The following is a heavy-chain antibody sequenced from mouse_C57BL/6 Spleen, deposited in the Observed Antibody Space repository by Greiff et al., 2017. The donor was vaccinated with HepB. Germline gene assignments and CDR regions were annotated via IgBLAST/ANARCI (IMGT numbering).Heavy chain of an antibody. Sequence: VQLQQSGPVLVKPGASVKMSCKASGYTFTDYYMNWVQQSHGKSLEWIGVINPYNGGTSYNQKFKGKATLTVDKSSSTAYVELNSLTSEDSAVYYCARITTVVATGFDYWGQGTTLTVSS. CDR3: ARITTVVATGFDY. D-gene: IGHD1-1*01. V-gene: IGHV1-19*01. CDR2: INPYNGGT. CDR1: GYTFTDYY. J-gene: IGHJ2*01.